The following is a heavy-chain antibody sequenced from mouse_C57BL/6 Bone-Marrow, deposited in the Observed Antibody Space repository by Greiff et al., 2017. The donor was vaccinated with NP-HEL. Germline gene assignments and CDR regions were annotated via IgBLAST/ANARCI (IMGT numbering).Heavy chain of an antibody. V-gene: IGHV5-16*01. CDR3: AREILLPPDYYAMDY. CDR1: GFTFSDYY. CDR2: INYDGSST. J-gene: IGHJ4*01. Sequence: EVKLVESEGGLVQPGSSMKLSCTASGFTFSDYYMAWVRQVPEKGLEWVANINYDGSSTYYLDSLKSRFIISRDNAKNILYLQMSSLKSEDTATYYCAREILLPPDYYAMDYWGQGTSVTVSS. D-gene: IGHD2-10*01.